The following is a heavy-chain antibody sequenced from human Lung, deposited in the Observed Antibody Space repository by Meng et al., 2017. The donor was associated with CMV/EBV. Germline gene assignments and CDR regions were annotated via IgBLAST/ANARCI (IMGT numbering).Heavy chain of an antibody. CDR3: ARAGQQLVSYYYYYYGMDV. V-gene: IGHV4-34*01. Sequence: SETLSLXCAVYGGSFSGYYWSWIRQPPGKGLEWIGEINHSGSTNYNPSLKSRVTISVDTSKNQFSLKLSSVTAADTAVYYCARAGQQLVSYYYYYYGMDVWGQGTTVTVSS. D-gene: IGHD6-13*01. CDR1: GGSFSGYY. CDR2: INHSGST. J-gene: IGHJ6*02.